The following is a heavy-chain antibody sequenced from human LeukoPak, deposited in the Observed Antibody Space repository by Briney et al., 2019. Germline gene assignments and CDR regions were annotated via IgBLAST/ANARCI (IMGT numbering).Heavy chain of an antibody. CDR3: ARGCSSTTCYHNFDY. D-gene: IGHD2-2*01. Sequence: GESLKISCSGSGYSFSTYWIGWVRRMPGKGLEWMGIIYPGDSDTRYSPSFQGQVTISADKSISTAYLQWSSLKAWDTAMYYCARGCSSTTCYHNFDYWGQGTLVTVSS. CDR1: GYSFSTYW. CDR2: IYPGDSDT. V-gene: IGHV5-51*01. J-gene: IGHJ4*02.